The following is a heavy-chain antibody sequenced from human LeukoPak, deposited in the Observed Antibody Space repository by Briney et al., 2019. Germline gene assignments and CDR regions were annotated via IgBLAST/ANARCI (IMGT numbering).Heavy chain of an antibody. CDR3: ARSGYWARGAFDI. V-gene: IGHV1-2*02. CDR2: INPNSGGT. D-gene: IGHD5-12*01. Sequence: ASVTVSCKASGYTFTGYYMHWVRQAPGQGLEGMGWINPNSGGTNYAQTFQGRVTITRESSISTAYMELSRLRSDDTAVYYCARSGYWARGAFDIWGQGTMVTVSS. J-gene: IGHJ3*02. CDR1: GYTFTGYY.